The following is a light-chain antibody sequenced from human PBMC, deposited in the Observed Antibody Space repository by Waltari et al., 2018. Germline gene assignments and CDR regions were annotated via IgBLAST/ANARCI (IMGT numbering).Light chain of an antibody. CDR3: QQYDGYST. CDR1: QSITSW. CDR2: KAA. Sequence: DIQMTQSPSTLSASVGDRVTITCRASQSITSWLAWHQQNPGKAPKLLIDKAASLESGVPSRFSGSGSGTEFTLTISSLQPDDFATYYCQQYDGYSTFGQGTKLEIK. V-gene: IGKV1-5*03. J-gene: IGKJ2*01.